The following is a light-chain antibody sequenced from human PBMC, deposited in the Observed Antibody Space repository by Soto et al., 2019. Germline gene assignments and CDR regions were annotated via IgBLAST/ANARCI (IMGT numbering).Light chain of an antibody. J-gene: IGKJ1*01. CDR3: QQRSNWRT. Sequence: EIVLTQSPATLSLSPGERATLSCRASQSVSSFLAWYQQKPGQAPRLLIYDASNSATGIPARFSGSGAGTDFPLPISSLEPEDFPVYYCQQRSNWRTFGQGTKVDIK. CDR1: QSVSSF. CDR2: DAS. V-gene: IGKV3-11*01.